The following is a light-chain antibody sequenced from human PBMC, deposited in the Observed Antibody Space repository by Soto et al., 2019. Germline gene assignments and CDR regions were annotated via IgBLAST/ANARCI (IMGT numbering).Light chain of an antibody. V-gene: IGLV2-14*03. CDR2: DVT. CDR3: TSYTSSNTWV. Sequence: QPVLTQPASVSGSPGQSITISCTGTSSDVGGYNYVSWYQQHPGKAPKLMIFDVTNRPSGDSNRFSGSKSGNSASLTISGLQAEDEADYYCTSYTSSNTWVFGGGTQLTVL. J-gene: IGLJ3*02. CDR1: SSDVGGYNY.